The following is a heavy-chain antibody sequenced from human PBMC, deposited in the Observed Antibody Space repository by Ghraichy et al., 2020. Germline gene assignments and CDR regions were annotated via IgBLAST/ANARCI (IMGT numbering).Heavy chain of an antibody. CDR3: ATPPGIAAAGTGWFDP. CDR2: ISSSSSYI. CDR1: GFTFSSYT. V-gene: IGHV3-21*01. D-gene: IGHD6-13*01. J-gene: IGHJ5*02. Sequence: LSLTCAASGFTFSSYTINWVRQAPGEGLEWVSSISSSSSYIYYADSVKGRFTISRDNAKNSLYLQMNSLRAEDTAVYYCATPPGIAAAGTGWFDPWGQGTLVTVSS.